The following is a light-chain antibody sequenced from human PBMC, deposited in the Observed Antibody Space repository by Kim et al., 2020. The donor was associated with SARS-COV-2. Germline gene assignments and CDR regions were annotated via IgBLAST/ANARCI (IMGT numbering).Light chain of an antibody. CDR2: KTS. CDR1: QSISPW. Sequence: DIQMTQSPSTLSASVGDRVSITCRASQSISPWLAWYQQKPGKAPTVLIYKTSILERGVPSRFSGSGSGTEFTLTITGLQPDDFATYFCHLYSTDWTFGQGTKVDIK. J-gene: IGKJ1*01. CDR3: HLYSTDWT. V-gene: IGKV1-5*03.